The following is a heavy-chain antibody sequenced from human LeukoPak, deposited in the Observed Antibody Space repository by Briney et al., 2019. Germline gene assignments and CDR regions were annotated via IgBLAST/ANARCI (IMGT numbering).Heavy chain of an antibody. CDR1: GFVFSTNA. CDR3: VKDAGICPVWHFDS. Sequence: GGSLRLSCAASGFVFSTNAMSWVRQAPGEGLEWVATLNDGSNIIHYGDSVKGRFTISRDNFANTVYLQMNSLRADDTAMYFCVKDAGICPVWHFDSWGQGTLVTVSS. J-gene: IGHJ4*02. V-gene: IGHV3-23*01. D-gene: IGHD1-1*01. CDR2: LNDGSNII.